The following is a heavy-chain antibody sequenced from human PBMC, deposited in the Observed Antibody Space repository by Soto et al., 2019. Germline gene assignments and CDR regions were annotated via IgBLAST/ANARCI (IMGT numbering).Heavy chain of an antibody. V-gene: IGHV3-23*01. D-gene: IGHD4-17*01. CDR2: ISRDGYDI. CDR3: AHPRGYGVFDAYDI. J-gene: IGHJ3*02. CDR1: GFTFSTYA. Sequence: GSLILPCSASGFTFSTYAMSWVRQAPGKGLEWVSAISRDGYDIYYADSVKGRFTISRDNSKHMLFLQMNSLRTEDTAVYYCAHPRGYGVFDAYDIWGQGAMVTVSS.